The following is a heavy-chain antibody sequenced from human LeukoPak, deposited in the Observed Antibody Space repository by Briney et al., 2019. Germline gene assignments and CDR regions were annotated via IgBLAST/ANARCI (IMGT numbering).Heavy chain of an antibody. CDR1: GFTFSSYA. V-gene: IGHV3-48*03. CDR2: ITSTGSTI. Sequence: AGGSLRLSCAASGFTFSSYAMNWVRQAPGKGLEWVSYITSTGSTIYYADSVKGRFTISRDNAKNSLYLQMNSLRAEDTAVYYCARDLQFDYWGQGTLVTVSS. D-gene: IGHD4-11*01. J-gene: IGHJ4*02. CDR3: ARDLQFDY.